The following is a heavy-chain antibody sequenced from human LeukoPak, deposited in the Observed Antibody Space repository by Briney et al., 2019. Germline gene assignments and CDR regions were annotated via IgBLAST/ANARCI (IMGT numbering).Heavy chain of an antibody. CDR1: GFTFSSYA. CDR3: AKDRCSNGIGCYYYYMDV. CDR2: IQYDGSSE. J-gene: IGHJ6*03. Sequence: GGSLRLSCAASGFTFSSYAMHWVRQAPGKGLEWVAYIQYDGSSEQYADSVKGRFSISRDSSKNILYLQMNSLRAEDTAVYYCAKDRCSNGIGCYYYYMDVWGKGTTVTISS. D-gene: IGHD2-8*01. V-gene: IGHV3-30*04.